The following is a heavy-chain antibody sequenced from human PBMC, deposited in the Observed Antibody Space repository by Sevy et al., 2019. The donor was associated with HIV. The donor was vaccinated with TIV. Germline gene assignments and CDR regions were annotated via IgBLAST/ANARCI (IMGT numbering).Heavy chain of an antibody. Sequence: ALRLSCAASGFTFDDYAMHWVRQAPGKGLEWVSGISWNSGSIGYADSVKGRFTFSRDNAKNSLYLQMNSLRAEDTALYYCAKEIYCGGDCYSNAFDIWGQGTMVTVSS. CDR3: AKEIYCGGDCYSNAFDI. J-gene: IGHJ3*02. CDR2: ISWNSGSI. CDR1: GFTFDDYA. V-gene: IGHV3-9*01. D-gene: IGHD2-21*02.